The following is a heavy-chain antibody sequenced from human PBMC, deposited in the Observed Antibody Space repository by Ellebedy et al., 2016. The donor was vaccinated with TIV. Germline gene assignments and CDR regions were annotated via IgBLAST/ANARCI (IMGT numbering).Heavy chain of an antibody. V-gene: IGHV4-39*07. Sequence: GSLRLXXTVSGGSISSSSYYWGWIRQPPGKGLEWIGSIYYSGSTYYNPSLKSRVTISVDTSKNQLSLKLSSVTAADTAVYYCAALNDSSGYYYWYFDYWGQGTLVTVSS. J-gene: IGHJ4*02. CDR3: AALNDSSGYYYWYFDY. D-gene: IGHD3-22*01. CDR1: GGSISSSSYY. CDR2: IYYSGST.